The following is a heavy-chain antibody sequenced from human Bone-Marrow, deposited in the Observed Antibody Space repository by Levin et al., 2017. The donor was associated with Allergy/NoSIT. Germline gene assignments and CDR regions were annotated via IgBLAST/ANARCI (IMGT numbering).Heavy chain of an antibody. J-gene: IGHJ4*02. CDR2: IIPKTGDT. V-gene: IGHV1-2*06. CDR1: GYIFTDYY. D-gene: IGHD1-1*01. Sequence: PVASVKVSCKASGYIFTDYYMHWVRQAPGQGFEWMGRIIPKTGDTYYPQRLQGRVTMTRDTSIDTAYMELSGLTSDDTAVFFCTRKNSIGTFDYWGQGTLVTVSS. CDR3: TRKNSIGTFDY.